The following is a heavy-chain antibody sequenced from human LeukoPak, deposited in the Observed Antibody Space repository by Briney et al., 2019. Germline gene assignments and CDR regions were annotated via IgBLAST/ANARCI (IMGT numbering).Heavy chain of an antibody. CDR1: GGSISSGGYY. CDR3: ARTAALGATPYYFDY. D-gene: IGHD1-26*01. V-gene: IGHV4-31*03. Sequence: SETLSLTCTVSGGSISSGGYYWSWIRQHPGKGLEWIGYIDYSGSTYYNPSLKSRVTISVDTSKNQFSLKLSSATAADTAVYYCARTAALGATPYYFDYWGQGTLVTVSS. J-gene: IGHJ4*02. CDR2: IDYSGST.